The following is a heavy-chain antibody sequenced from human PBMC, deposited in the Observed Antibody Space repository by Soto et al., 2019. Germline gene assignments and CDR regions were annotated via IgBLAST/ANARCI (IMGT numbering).Heavy chain of an antibody. CDR2: INYSGGT. CDR3: ARPDLSGFDFFDS. CDR1: GGSFSTRGYY. Sequence: QLLLQESGPGLVKPSETLSLTCSVSGGSFSTRGYYCAWIRQPPGKGLEWIGSINYSGGTYYNPSLKTRLIIFVDTPKNQFSLKLSSVTAADTAVYYCARPDLSGFDFFDSWGQGTLVTVSS. D-gene: IGHD5-12*01. V-gene: IGHV4-39*01. J-gene: IGHJ4*02.